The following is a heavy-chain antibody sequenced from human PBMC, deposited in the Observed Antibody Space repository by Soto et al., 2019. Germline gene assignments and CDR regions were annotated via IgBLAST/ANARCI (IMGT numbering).Heavy chain of an antibody. CDR1: GYSFTSYW. Sequence: PGESLKISCKGSGYSFTSYWISWVRQMPGKGLEWMGRIDPSDSYTNYSPSFQGHVTISADKSISTAYLQWNSLRAEDTAVYYCARSPRETDSSGWSPPAYYFYGMDVWGQGTTVTVSS. D-gene: IGHD6-19*01. CDR2: IDPSDSYT. CDR3: ARSPRETDSSGWSPPAYYFYGMDV. V-gene: IGHV5-10-1*01. J-gene: IGHJ6*02.